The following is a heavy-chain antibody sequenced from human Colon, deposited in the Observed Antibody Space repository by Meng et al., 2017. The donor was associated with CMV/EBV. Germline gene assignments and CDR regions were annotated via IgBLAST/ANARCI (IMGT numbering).Heavy chain of an antibody. J-gene: IGHJ4*02. CDR1: GFIFDNHA. CDR2: INWDGSVI. CDR3: AKGFGRFVEWFSPLDY. D-gene: IGHD3-3*01. Sequence: GESLRLSCAASGFIFDNHAMHWVRQAPGKGLEWVSLINWDGSVIYYADSVKGRFTISRDNSENSLFLQMNSLRAEDSALYYCAKGFGRFVEWFSPLDYWGQGTLVTVSS. V-gene: IGHV3-43D*03.